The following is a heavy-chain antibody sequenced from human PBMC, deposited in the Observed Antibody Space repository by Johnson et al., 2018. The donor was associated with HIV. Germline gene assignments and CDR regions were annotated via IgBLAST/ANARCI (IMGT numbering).Heavy chain of an antibody. CDR1: GFTFSSFA. CDR2: ISYDGGNE. J-gene: IGHJ3*02. D-gene: IGHD6-19*01. V-gene: IGHV3-30*04. Sequence: QVQLVESGGGVVQPGRSLRLSCAASGFTFSSFAMHWVRQAPGKGLEWVAVISYDGGNEYYADSVKGRFTISRDNSKNTLYLQMNSLRAEDTAVYYCATDIAVGGAFDIWGQGTMVTVSS. CDR3: ATDIAVGGAFDI.